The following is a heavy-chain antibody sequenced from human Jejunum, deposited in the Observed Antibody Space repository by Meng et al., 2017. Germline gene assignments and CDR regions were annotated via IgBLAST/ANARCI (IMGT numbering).Heavy chain of an antibody. CDR3: AKDPGQLKGFDP. CDR2: ISSDGNRT. J-gene: IGHJ5*02. CDR1: KFTFSNSG. Sequence: QVQLVESGGGVVHPVGSLRLSCAASKFTFSNSGMLWFRQSPGRGLQWVTLISSDGNRTGYADSVKGRFTISRDNAKNTLYLQMNSLRAEDTAVYYCAKDPGQLKGFDPWGQGSLVTVSS. D-gene: IGHD5-18*01. V-gene: IGHV3-30*18.